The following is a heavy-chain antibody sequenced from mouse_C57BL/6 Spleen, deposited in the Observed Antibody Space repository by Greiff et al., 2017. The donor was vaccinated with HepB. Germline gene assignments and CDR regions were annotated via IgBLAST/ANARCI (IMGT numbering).Heavy chain of an antibody. Sequence: EVKLMESEGGLVQPGSSMKLSCTASGFTFSDYYMAWVRQVPEKGLEWVANINYDGSSTYYLDSLKSRFIISRDNAKNILYLQMSSLKSEDTATYYCAREGNYGYLDYWGQGTTLTVSS. V-gene: IGHV5-16*01. D-gene: IGHD1-1*02. CDR3: AREGNYGYLDY. J-gene: IGHJ2*01. CDR1: GFTFSDYY. CDR2: INYDGSST.